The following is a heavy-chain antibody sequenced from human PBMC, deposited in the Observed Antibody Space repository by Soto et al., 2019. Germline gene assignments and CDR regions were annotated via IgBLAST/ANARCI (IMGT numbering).Heavy chain of an antibody. V-gene: IGHV4-30-4*01. CDR2: IYYSGST. CDR1: GGSISGGYY. J-gene: IGHJ3*01. CDR3: ARFLSEAFDL. Sequence: QVQLQESGPGLVKPSQTLSLTCTVSGGSISGGYYWSWIRQPPGKGLEWIGYIYYSGSTYYNPSLKSGVTISVDPSKTQFSRMLAFVTAADTAVYYGARFLSEAFDLWGQGTMVTVSS.